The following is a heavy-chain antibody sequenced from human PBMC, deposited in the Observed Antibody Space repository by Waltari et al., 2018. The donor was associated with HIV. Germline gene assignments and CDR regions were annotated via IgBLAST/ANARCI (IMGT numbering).Heavy chain of an antibody. J-gene: IGHJ5*02. Sequence: QLVESGGGLVQPGGSLRVSCAASGFTFSSYWMRWVRQAPGKGLEWVANIKKDGSEKYYVDSVKGRFTISRDNAKNSLYLQMNSLRAEDTAVYYCARAGNWNDVWFDPWGQGTLVTVSS. CDR3: ARAGNWNDVWFDP. CDR2: IKKDGSEK. CDR1: GFTFSSYW. D-gene: IGHD1-1*01. V-gene: IGHV3-7*01.